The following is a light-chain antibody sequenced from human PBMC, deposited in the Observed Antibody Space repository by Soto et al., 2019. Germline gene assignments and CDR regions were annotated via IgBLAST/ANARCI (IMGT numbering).Light chain of an antibody. V-gene: IGKV3D-15*01. CDR3: QQYDKWPRT. Sequence: IVMSQSPATLSLSPGERATLSCRASQSVSSNLAWYQQKPSQAPRLPIYGASSRATGIPDRFSGGGSGAEYTLTISSLQSEDFAVYYCQQYDKWPRTFGQGTKVDI. CDR1: QSVSSN. J-gene: IGKJ1*01. CDR2: GAS.